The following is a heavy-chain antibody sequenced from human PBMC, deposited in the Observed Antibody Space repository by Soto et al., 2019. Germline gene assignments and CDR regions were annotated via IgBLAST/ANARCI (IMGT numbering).Heavy chain of an antibody. D-gene: IGHD6-25*01. J-gene: IGHJ4*02. Sequence: QVQLQESGPGLVKPSETLSLTCTVSGGSIDTYYWSWIRQPPGKGLEYIGYISHTGTTDSNPSLKSRVTLSIDTSKNQFSLNLSSVTASDTSSYYCARLNRGAAAAFDSWGQGSLVTVSS. CDR1: GGSIDTYY. CDR3: ARLNRGAAAAFDS. CDR2: ISHTGTT. V-gene: IGHV4-59*08.